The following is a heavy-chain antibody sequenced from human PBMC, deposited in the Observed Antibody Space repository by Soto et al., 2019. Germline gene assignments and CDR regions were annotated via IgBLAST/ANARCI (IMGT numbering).Heavy chain of an antibody. D-gene: IGHD6-19*01. CDR1: GYKSADYN. CDR2: MNSFSGGS. Sequence: QVQLVQSGAEVKRPGASVKVSCTTSGYKSADYNMNWVRQATGRGLEWLGYMNSFSGGSDFAPKFQDRLTLTKNTSISTAYLELTNLRDDDTAVYYCARGSAFQRTGNSDFWGQGTPVTVSS. V-gene: IGHV1-8*02. J-gene: IGHJ4*02. CDR3: ARGSAFQRTGNSDF.